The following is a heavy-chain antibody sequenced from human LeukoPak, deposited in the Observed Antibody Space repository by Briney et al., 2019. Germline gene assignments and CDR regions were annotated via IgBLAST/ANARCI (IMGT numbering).Heavy chain of an antibody. J-gene: IGHJ5*02. CDR1: GGSFSGYY. CDR2: INHSGST. V-gene: IGHV4-34*01. CDR3: ARGIGDLGDIVVVPAAIPVSSPWFDP. Sequence: PSETLSLTCAVYGGSFSGYYWSWIRQPPGKGLEWIGEINHSGSTNYNPSLKSRVTISVDTSKNQFSLRLSSVTAADTAVYYCARGIGDLGDIVVVPAAIPVSSPWFDPWGQGTLVTVSS. D-gene: IGHD2-2*01.